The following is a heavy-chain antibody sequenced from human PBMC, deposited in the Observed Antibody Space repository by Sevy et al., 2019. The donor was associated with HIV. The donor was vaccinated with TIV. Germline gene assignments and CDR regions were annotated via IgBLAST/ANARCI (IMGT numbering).Heavy chain of an antibody. CDR1: GFSFSIYW. Sequence: GGSLRLSCAASGFSFSIYWMHWVRQVPGKGLVWVSRINSDGSSTTYADSVKGRFTFSRDNAKNTLFLQMNSLRVEDTAVYYCVREGVGGYSYGFDYCGQGTLVTVSS. CDR2: INSDGSST. J-gene: IGHJ4*02. V-gene: IGHV3-74*03. CDR3: VREGVGGYSYGFDY. D-gene: IGHD5-18*01.